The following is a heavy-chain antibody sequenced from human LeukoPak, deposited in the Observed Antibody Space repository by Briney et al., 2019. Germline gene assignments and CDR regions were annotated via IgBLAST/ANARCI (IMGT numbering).Heavy chain of an antibody. D-gene: IGHD3-10*01. Sequence: GGSLRLSCAASGFTFSSYWMHWVRQAPGKGLVWVSRINSDGSSTSYADSVKGRFTISRDNAKNTLYLQMNSLRAEDTAVYYCARAFQSMVRGVIPDYWGRGTLVTVSS. V-gene: IGHV3-74*01. J-gene: IGHJ4*02. CDR2: INSDGSST. CDR1: GFTFSSYW. CDR3: ARAFQSMVRGVIPDY.